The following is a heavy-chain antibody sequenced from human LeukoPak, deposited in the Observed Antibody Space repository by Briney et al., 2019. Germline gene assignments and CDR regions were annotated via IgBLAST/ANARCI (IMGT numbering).Heavy chain of an antibody. Sequence: PGGSLRLSCAASGFTFSSHALSWLRQAPGKGLEWVANINQDGSHKYYVDSVEGRFIISRDTAKNSVHLQMNSLRAEDTAVYYCARDRGFTSYDYWGQGILVTVSS. CDR2: INQDGSHK. V-gene: IGHV3-7*01. CDR1: GFTFSSHA. J-gene: IGHJ4*02. CDR3: ARDRGFTSYDY. D-gene: IGHD5-12*01.